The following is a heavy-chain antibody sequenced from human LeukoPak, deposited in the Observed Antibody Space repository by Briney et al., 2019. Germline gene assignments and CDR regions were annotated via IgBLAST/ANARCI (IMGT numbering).Heavy chain of an antibody. Sequence: SETLSLTCTVSGGSISSYYWSWIRQPPGKGLEWIGYIYYSGSTNCNPSLKSRVTISVDTSKNQFSLKLSSVTAADTAVYYCASVGGDGYNHIFDYWGQGTLVTVSS. D-gene: IGHD3-16*01. V-gene: IGHV4-59*08. CDR1: GGSISSYY. J-gene: IGHJ4*02. CDR2: IYYSGST. CDR3: ASVGGDGYNHIFDY.